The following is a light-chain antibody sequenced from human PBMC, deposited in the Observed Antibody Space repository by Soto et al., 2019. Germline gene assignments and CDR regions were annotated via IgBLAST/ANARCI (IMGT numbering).Light chain of an antibody. CDR1: QTISSW. CDR3: QHYNSYSEA. J-gene: IGKJ1*01. CDR2: KAS. V-gene: IGKV1-5*03. Sequence: IQMTQSPSTLSGAVGDRFTITCRASQTISSWLAWYQKKTGKAPKLLIYKASTLKSGVPSRLSGSGYGTELTITISSMQHDDVATYYCQHYNSYSEAFGQGTKVDIK.